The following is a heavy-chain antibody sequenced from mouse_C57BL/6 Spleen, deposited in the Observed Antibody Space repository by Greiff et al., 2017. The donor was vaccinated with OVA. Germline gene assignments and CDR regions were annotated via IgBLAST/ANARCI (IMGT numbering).Heavy chain of an antibody. Sequence: QVHVQQSGAELVRPGASVTLSCKASGYTFTDYEMHWVKQTPVHGLEWIGAIDPETGGTAYNQKFKGKAILTADKSSSTAYMELRSLTSEDSAVYYCTGSAMDYWGQGTSVTVSS. J-gene: IGHJ4*01. V-gene: IGHV1-15*01. CDR2: IDPETGGT. CDR1: GYTFTDYE. CDR3: TGSAMDY.